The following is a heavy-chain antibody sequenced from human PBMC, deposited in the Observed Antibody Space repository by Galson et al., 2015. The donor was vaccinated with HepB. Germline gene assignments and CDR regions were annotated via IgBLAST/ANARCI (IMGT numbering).Heavy chain of an antibody. J-gene: IGHJ3*02. D-gene: IGHD6-19*01. CDR2: ISWNSGSI. CDR1: GFTLDDYA. CDR3: AKDIGIAVAGPNDAFDI. V-gene: IGHV3-9*01. Sequence: SLRLSCAASGFTLDDYAMHWVRQAPGKGLEWVSGISWNSGSIGYADSVKGRFTISRDNAKNSLYLQMNSLRAEDTALYYCAKDIGIAVAGPNDAFDIWGQGTMITVSS.